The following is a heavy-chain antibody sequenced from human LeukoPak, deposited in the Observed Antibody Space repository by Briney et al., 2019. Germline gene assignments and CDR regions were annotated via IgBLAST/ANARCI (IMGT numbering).Heavy chain of an antibody. D-gene: IGHD6-19*01. V-gene: IGHV3-33*01. CDR2: IWYDGGNK. Sequence: PGGSLRLSCAASGFIFSSSGMHWVRQTPGKGLEWVGSIWYDGGNKYYADSVKGRFTISRDNAKNTVYLQMNSLRVEDTAVYYCARDQGTSGGWPAVGRMGYFDYWGQGTLVTVSS. CDR3: ARDQGTSGGWPAVGRMGYFDY. J-gene: IGHJ4*02. CDR1: GFIFSSSG.